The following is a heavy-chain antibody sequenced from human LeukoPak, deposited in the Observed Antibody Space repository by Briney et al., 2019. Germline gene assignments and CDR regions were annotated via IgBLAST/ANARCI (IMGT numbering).Heavy chain of an antibody. D-gene: IGHD5-12*01. V-gene: IGHV4-59*12. CDR3: AREWPYYYYMDV. CDR1: GGSISSYY. CDR2: IYYSGST. J-gene: IGHJ6*03. Sequence: PSETLSLTCTVSGGSISSYYWSWIRQPPGKGLEGIGYIYYSGSTNYNPSLKSRVTISVDTSKNQFSLKLSSVTAADTAVYYCAREWPYYYYMDVWGKGTTVTVSS.